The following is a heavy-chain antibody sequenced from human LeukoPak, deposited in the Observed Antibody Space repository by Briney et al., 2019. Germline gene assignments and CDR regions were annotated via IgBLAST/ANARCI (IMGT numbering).Heavy chain of an antibody. CDR3: ARGRPHGNDY. D-gene: IGHD4-23*01. J-gene: IGHJ4*02. CDR1: GFTFSSYA. CDR2: IASDGSST. Sequence: GGSLRLSCAASGFTFSSYAMNWVRQAPGKGLVWVSRIASDGSSTTYADSVKGRFSISRDNAKNTLYLQMNSLRVEDTAVYYCARGRPHGNDYWGQGTLVTVSS. V-gene: IGHV3-74*01.